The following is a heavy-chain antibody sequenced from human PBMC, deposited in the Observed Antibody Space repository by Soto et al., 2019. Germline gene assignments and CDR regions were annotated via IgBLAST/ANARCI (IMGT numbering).Heavy chain of an antibody. J-gene: IGHJ4*02. CDR1: VVSVSSGSFY. D-gene: IGHD4-17*01. Sequence: SETLSLTCTVSVVSVSSGSFYWAWIRQPPGKGLEWIGFGSYSGTTNYKPSLKSRVTISVDTSRSQISLKVSSLTAADTAVYYCARRVTVTQYHYWGQGTLVTVSS. CDR3: ARRVTVTQYHY. V-gene: IGHV4-61*01. CDR2: GSYSGTT.